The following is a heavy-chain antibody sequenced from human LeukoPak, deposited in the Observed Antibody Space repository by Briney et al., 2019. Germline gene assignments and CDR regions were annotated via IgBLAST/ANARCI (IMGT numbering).Heavy chain of an antibody. D-gene: IGHD2-15*01. V-gene: IGHV1-46*01. CDR3: ARERVEVYTTQPDY. CDR2: INPSGGST. CDR1: GGTFTSYY. Sequence: ALVRVSCKASGGTFTSYYIHWVRQAPGQGLEWMGIINPSGGSTSYAQKFQGRVTMTRDTSTSTVYMELSSLRSEDTAVYYCARERVEVYTTQPDYWGQGTQVTVSS. J-gene: IGHJ4*02.